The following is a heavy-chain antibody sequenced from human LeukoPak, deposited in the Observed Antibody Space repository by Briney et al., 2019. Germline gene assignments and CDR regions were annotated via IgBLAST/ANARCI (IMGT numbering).Heavy chain of an antibody. D-gene: IGHD3-10*01. Sequence: SETLSLTCIVSGGSMSSSSYYWGWSRQPPGKGLEWIGYIYYSGSTYYNPSLKSRVTISVDTSKNQFSLKLSSVTAADTAVYYCARRVGTMVRGVILYYFDYWGQGTLVTVSS. CDR3: ARRVGTMVRGVILYYFDY. J-gene: IGHJ4*02. V-gene: IGHV4-39*07. CDR2: IYYSGST. CDR1: GGSMSSSSYY.